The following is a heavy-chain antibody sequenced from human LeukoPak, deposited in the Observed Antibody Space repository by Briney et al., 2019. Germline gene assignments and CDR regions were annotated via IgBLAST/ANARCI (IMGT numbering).Heavy chain of an antibody. V-gene: IGHV3-66*01. J-gene: IGHJ4*02. CDR1: GFTVSSNY. D-gene: IGHD3-22*01. Sequence: GGSLKLSCAASGFTVSSNYMSWVRRAPGKGLEWVSVIYSGGSTYYADSVKGRFTISRDNYKNKLYLQMNSLRAEDTAVYYCARDYYDSSGYSYNYWGQGTLVTVSS. CDR3: ARDYYDSSGYSYNY. CDR2: IYSGGST.